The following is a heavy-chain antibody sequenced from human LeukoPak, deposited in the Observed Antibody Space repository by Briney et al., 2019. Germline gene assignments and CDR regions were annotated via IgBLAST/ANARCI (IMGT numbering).Heavy chain of an antibody. CDR2: ISSSSSYI. V-gene: IGHV3-21*01. CDR3: ARLIAAAARDAFDI. CDR1: GFTFSSYE. Sequence: GGSLRLSCAASGFTFSSYEMNWVRQAPGKGLEWVSSISSSSSYIYYADSVKGRFTISRDNAKNSLYLQMNSLRAEDTAVYYCARLIAAAARDAFDIWGQGTMVTVSS. J-gene: IGHJ3*02. D-gene: IGHD6-13*01.